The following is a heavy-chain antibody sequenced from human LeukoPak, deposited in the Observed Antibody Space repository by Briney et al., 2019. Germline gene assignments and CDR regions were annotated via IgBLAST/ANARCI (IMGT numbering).Heavy chain of an antibody. D-gene: IGHD4-11*01. CDR3: ARAPGTIYSNYANPDY. J-gene: IGHJ4*02. V-gene: IGHV3-21*01. CDR2: ISSDKTYI. Sequence: GGSLRLSCVASGFIFSTYSMIWVRQAQGQGLEWVLCISSDKTYIHYADSVKGRFPSSRDNAKNSLYLQMNSLRAEDTAVYYCARAPGTIYSNYANPDYWGQGTLVTVSS. CDR1: GFIFSTYS.